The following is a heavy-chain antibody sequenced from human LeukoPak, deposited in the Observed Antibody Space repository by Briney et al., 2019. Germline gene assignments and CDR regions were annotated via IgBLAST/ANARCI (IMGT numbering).Heavy chain of an antibody. CDR1: GYSISGGYY. CDR2: IYHSGST. Sequence: SETLSLTCAVSGYSISGGYYWGWIRQPPGKGLEWIGSIYHSGSTYYNPSLKSRVTISVDTSKNQFSLKLSSVTAADTAVYYCARTIAAANWFDPWGQGTLVTVSS. CDR3: ARTIAAANWFDP. J-gene: IGHJ5*02. D-gene: IGHD6-13*01. V-gene: IGHV4-38-2*01.